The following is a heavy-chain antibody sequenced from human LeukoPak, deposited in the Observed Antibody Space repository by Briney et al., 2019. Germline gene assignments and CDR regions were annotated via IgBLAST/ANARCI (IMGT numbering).Heavy chain of an antibody. J-gene: IGHJ4*02. V-gene: IGHV3-53*01. D-gene: IGHD7-27*01. Sequence: PGGSLRLSCAVSGFTVSSSYMTWVRQAPGKGLEWVSVFYIDGSTYYVDSVKGRFTISRDDSKNTLYLQMNSLRDEDTAVYYCATRKSTGSFDYWGQGTLVTVSS. CDR1: GFTVSSSY. CDR2: FYIDGST. CDR3: ATRKSTGSFDY.